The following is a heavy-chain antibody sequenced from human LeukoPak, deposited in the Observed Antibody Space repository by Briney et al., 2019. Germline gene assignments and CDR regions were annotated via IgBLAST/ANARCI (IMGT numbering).Heavy chain of an antibody. J-gene: IGHJ4*02. Sequence: GGSLRLSCAASGFTFSSYTMSWVRQAPGKGLEWVANIKQDGSEKSYVDSVKGRFTVSRDNAKNSLYLQMNSLRAEDTAVYYCARHQAGSGSYFDYWGQGTLVTVSS. CDR3: ARHQAGSGSYFDY. CDR2: IKQDGSEK. CDR1: GFTFSSYT. V-gene: IGHV3-7*01. D-gene: IGHD3-10*01.